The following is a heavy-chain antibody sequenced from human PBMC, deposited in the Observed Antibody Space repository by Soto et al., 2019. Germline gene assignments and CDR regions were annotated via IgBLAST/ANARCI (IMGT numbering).Heavy chain of an antibody. CDR3: AKEWTTFTVMDAFDI. CDR2: TSAGGGST. Sequence: EVQLLESGGGLVQPGGSLRLSCAASRFTFSNYAMSWVRQAPGKGLEWVSGTSAGGGSTYYADSVKGRFTISRDNSNNTLFLQMNNLRAEDTAVYYCAKEWTTFTVMDAFDIWGQGTMVTVSS. J-gene: IGHJ3*02. V-gene: IGHV3-23*01. CDR1: RFTFSNYA. D-gene: IGHD3-16*02.